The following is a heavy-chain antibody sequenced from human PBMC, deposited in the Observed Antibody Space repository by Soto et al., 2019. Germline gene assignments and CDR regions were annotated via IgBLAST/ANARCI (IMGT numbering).Heavy chain of an antibody. J-gene: IGHJ6*03. D-gene: IGHD2-15*01. CDR2: IYPGDSDT. Sequence: PGESLKISCKGSGYSFTSYWIGWVRQMPGKGLEWMGIIYPGDSDTRYSPSFQGQVTISADKSISTAYLQWSSLKASDTAMYYFARLSPAFRGFQYYYYMDVWGKGTTVTVSS. CDR3: ARLSPAFRGFQYYYYMDV. CDR1: GYSFTSYW. V-gene: IGHV5-51*01.